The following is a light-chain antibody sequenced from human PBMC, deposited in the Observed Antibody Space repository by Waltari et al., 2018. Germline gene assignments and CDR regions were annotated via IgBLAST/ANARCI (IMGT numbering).Light chain of an antibody. V-gene: IGKV4-1*01. CDR1: QSILYSSNNKNY. CDR3: QQYYTTPCT. Sequence: DIVMTQSPDSLAVSLGERATINCKSSQSILYSSNNKNYLAWYQQKPGQPPKLHIYWASIRESGVPDRFSGSGSGTDFTLTISSLQAADVAVYYCQQYYTTPCTFGQGTKLEIK. CDR2: WAS. J-gene: IGKJ2*01.